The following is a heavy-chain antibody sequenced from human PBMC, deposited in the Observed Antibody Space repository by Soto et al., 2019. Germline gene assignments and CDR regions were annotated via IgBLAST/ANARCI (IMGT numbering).Heavy chain of an antibody. V-gene: IGHV4-61*01. CDR2: IYYSGST. CDR1: GGSVSSGSYY. Sequence: SETLSLTFTVSGGSVSSGSYYWSWIRQPQGKGLEWIGYIYYSGSTNYNPSLKSRVTISVDTSKNQFSLKLSSVTAADTAVYYCARGTIHIHYYDSIYNWFYPWGQGTLVTVSS. D-gene: IGHD3-22*01. CDR3: ARGTIHIHYYDSIYNWFYP. J-gene: IGHJ5*02.